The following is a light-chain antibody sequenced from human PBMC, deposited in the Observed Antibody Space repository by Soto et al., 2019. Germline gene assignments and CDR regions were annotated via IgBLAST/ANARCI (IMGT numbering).Light chain of an antibody. CDR2: DAS. V-gene: IGKV3-20*01. CDR1: QTVGGDY. J-gene: IGKJ4*01. Sequence: EIVLTQSPGTLSLSPGERATLSCRASQTVGGDYLAWYQQKPGQPPRLLIDDASRRATGIPDRFSGDGSGTDFPPPISRLEPEDFAVYYCQQCATAPLTFGGGTTVEI. CDR3: QQCATAPLT.